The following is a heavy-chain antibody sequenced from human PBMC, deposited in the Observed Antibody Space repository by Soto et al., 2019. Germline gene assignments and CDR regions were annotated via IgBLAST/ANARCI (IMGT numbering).Heavy chain of an antibody. CDR1: GFTFSNYG. J-gene: IGHJ3*02. CDR2: IWYDGSNK. D-gene: IGHD5-18*01. Sequence: QVQLVESGGGVVQPGRSLRLSCAASGFTFSNYGMHWVRQAPGKGLEGVAVIWYDGSNKYYADSVKGRFTISRDNSKNTLYRQMNSLRVEDTAVYYCAIDLIGRYGLGAFDIWGPGTMVTVFS. V-gene: IGHV3-33*01. CDR3: AIDLIGRYGLGAFDI.